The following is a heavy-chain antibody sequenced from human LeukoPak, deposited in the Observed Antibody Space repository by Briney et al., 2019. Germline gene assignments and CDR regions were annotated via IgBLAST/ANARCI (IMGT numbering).Heavy chain of an antibody. D-gene: IGHD2-21*02. V-gene: IGHV4-34*01. CDR1: GGSFSGYY. CDR2: SNHSGST. CDR3: ARVGLGGDWRFFDY. J-gene: IGHJ4*02. Sequence: SETLSLTCAVYGGSFSGYYWSWIRRPPGKGLEWIGESNHSGSTNYNPSLKSRVTISVDTSKNQFSLKLSSVTAADTAVYYCARVGLGGDWRFFDYWGQGTLVTVSS.